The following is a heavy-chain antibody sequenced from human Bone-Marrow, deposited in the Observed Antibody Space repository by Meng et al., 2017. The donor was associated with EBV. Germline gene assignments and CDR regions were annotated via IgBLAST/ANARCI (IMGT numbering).Heavy chain of an antibody. J-gene: IGHJ4*02. CDR3: ASESGRGYTPDY. D-gene: IGHD3-10*01. CDR1: GGPFRNYA. Sequence: VQLGQAAAEVRKPGSSVKVSCKTSGGPFRNYAVSWVRQAPGQGLEWLGGFLPTLGAPNYAQKFHGRVTITADESTSTHYMDLSSLRSDDTAVYYCASESGRGYTPDYWGQGTLVTVSS. V-gene: IGHV1-69*01. CDR2: FLPTLGAP.